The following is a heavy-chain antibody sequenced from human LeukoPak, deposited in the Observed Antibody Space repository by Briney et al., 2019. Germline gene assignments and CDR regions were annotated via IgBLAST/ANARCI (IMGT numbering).Heavy chain of an antibody. Sequence: GGSLRLSCAASGFTFRSCAMSWVRRAPGKGLEWVSAISGSGDSTYYADSVKGRFSIPRDNSKNTLFLQMNSLRAEDTAVYYCAKAHYDSSGYYLYYFDYWGQGTLVTVSS. D-gene: IGHD3-22*01. V-gene: IGHV3-23*01. J-gene: IGHJ4*02. CDR1: GFTFRSCA. CDR2: ISGSGDST. CDR3: AKAHYDSSGYYLYYFDY.